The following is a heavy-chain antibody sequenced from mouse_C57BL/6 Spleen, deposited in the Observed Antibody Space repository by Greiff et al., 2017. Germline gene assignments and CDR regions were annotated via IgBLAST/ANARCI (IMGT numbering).Heavy chain of an antibody. J-gene: IGHJ4*01. CDR2: ISSGSSTI. CDR1: GFTFSDYV. CDR3: AWGYDYDGAMGC. D-gene: IGHD2-4*01. Sequence: EVQLVESGGGLVKPGRSLKLSCAASGFTFSDYVMHWVRQAPVKGLEWVAYISSGSSTIYYADTVKGRFTISRDNAKNTLFLQMTSLRSEDTAMYYCAWGYDYDGAMGCWGQGASVTV. V-gene: IGHV5-17*01.